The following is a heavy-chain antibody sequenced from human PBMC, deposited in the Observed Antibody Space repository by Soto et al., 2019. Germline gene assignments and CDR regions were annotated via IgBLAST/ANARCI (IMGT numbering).Heavy chain of an antibody. J-gene: IGHJ6*02. CDR2: ISYDGSNK. CDR3: AKGHYDFWSGYYDHYYYGMDV. V-gene: IGHV3-30*18. CDR1: GFTFSSYG. D-gene: IGHD3-3*01. Sequence: VGSLRLSCAASGFTFSSYGMHWVRQAPGKGLEWVAVISYDGSNKYYADSVKGRFTISRDNSKNTLYLQMNSLRAEDTAVYYCAKGHYDFWSGYYDHYYYGMDVWGQGTTVTVSS.